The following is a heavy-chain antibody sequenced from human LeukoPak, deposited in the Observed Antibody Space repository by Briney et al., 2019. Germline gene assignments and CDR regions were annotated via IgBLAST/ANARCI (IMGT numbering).Heavy chain of an antibody. D-gene: IGHD6-13*01. CDR2: IYYSGST. J-gene: IGHJ4*02. CDR1: GGSISSSSYY. Sequence: SETLSLTCTVSGGSISSSSYYWGWIRQPPGKGLEWIGSIYYSGSTYYNPSLKSRVTISVDTSKNQFSLKLSSVTAADTAVYYCARDRGIAAAGVLVYWGQGTLVTVSS. CDR3: ARDRGIAAAGVLVY. V-gene: IGHV4-39*07.